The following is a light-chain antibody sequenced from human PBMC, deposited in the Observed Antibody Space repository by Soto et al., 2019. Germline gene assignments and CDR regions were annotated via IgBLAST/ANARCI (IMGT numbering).Light chain of an antibody. CDR3: QHYNNWPPLIT. V-gene: IGKV3-15*01. CDR2: GAS. J-gene: IGKJ5*01. Sequence: EIVMTQSPATLSVSPGERATLSCRASQSVSSNLAWYQQKPGQAPRLLLYGASTRATDIPASFSGSGSGTDFTPAISSLQSEDFAVYYCQHYNNWPPLITFGQGTRLEIK. CDR1: QSVSSN.